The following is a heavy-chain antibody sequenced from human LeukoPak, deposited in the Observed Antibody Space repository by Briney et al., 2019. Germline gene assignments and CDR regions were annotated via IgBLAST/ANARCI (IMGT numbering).Heavy chain of an antibody. D-gene: IGHD3-10*02. J-gene: IGHJ6*04. V-gene: IGHV3-48*03. CDR2: ISSSGSTI. Sequence: GGSLRLSCAASGFTFSNYAMNWVRQAPGKGLEWVSYISSSGSTIYYADSVKGRFTISRDNAKNSLYLRMNSLRAEDTAVYYCAELGITMIGGVWGKGTTVTISS. CDR1: GFTFSNYA. CDR3: AELGITMIGGV.